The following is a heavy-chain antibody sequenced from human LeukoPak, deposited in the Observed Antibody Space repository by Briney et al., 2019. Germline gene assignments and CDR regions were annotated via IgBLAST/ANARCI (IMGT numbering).Heavy chain of an antibody. V-gene: IGHV3-30*02. D-gene: IGHD2-15*01. Sequence: PGGSLRLSCAASGFTFISYVMHWVRQAPGKGLEWVAFIRYDGSNKYYADSVKGRFTISRDNSKNTLYLQMNSLRAEDTAVYYCAKDEKRYCSGGSCLAIDYWGEGTLVTVSS. CDR3: AKDEKRYCSGGSCLAIDY. J-gene: IGHJ4*02. CDR2: IRYDGSNK. CDR1: GFTFISYV.